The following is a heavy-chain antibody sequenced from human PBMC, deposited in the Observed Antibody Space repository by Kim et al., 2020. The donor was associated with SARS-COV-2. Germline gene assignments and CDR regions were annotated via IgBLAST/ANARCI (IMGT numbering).Heavy chain of an antibody. V-gene: IGHV1-3*01. CDR3: ARWGWNCGGDCYPRGMDV. J-gene: IGHJ6*02. CDR1: GYTFTSYA. CDR2: INAGNGNT. Sequence: ASVKVSCKASGYTFTSYAMHWVRQAPGQRLEWMGWINAGNGNTKYSQKFQGRVTITRDTSASTAYMELSSLRSEDTAVYYCARWGWNCGGDCYPRGMDVWGQGTTVTVSS. D-gene: IGHD2-21*02.